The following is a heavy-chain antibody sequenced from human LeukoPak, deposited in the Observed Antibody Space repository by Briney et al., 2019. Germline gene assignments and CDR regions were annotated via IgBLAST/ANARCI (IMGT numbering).Heavy chain of an antibody. V-gene: IGHV3-23*01. CDR2: ISGSGGST. J-gene: IGHJ3*02. Sequence: GGSLRLSCAASGFTFSSYAMSWVRQAPGKGLEWVSAISGSGGSTYYADSVKGRFTISRDNAKNSLYLQMNSLRAEDTAVYYCAREAYYYGSGSYYPGDAFDIWGQGTMVTVSS. CDR1: GFTFSSYA. CDR3: AREAYYYGSGSYYPGDAFDI. D-gene: IGHD3-10*01.